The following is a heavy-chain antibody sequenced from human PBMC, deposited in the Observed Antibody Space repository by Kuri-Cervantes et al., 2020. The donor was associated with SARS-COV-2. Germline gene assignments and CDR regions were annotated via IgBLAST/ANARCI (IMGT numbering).Heavy chain of an antibody. V-gene: IGHV3-23*01. Sequence: GESLKISCAASGFTFSSYAMNWVRQAPGRGLEWVSAISGSGGSTYYADSVKGRFTISRDNSKNTLYLQMNSLRAEDTAVYYCAKVDLGRDGYNFQFSVAFDIWGQGTMVTVSS. J-gene: IGHJ3*02. CDR3: AKVDLGRDGYNFQFSVAFDI. CDR2: ISGSGGST. D-gene: IGHD5-24*01. CDR1: GFTFSSYA.